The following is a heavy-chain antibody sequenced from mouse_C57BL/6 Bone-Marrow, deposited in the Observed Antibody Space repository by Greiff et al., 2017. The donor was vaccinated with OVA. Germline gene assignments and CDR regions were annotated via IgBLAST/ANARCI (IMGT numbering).Heavy chain of an antibody. CDR1: GYTFTSYW. Sequence: VQLQQPGAELVRPGSSVKLSCKASGYTFTSYWMDWVKQRPGQGLEWIGNIYPSDSETHYNQKFKDKATLTVDKSSSTAYMQLSSLTSEDSAVYDCARGDLQEGYYFDYWGQGTTLTVSS. CDR2: IYPSDSET. D-gene: IGHD2-13*01. CDR3: ARGDLQEGYYFDY. J-gene: IGHJ2*01. V-gene: IGHV1-61*01.